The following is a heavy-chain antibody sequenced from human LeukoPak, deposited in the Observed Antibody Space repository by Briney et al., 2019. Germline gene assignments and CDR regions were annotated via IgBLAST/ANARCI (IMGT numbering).Heavy chain of an antibody. CDR3: ARDSFGGLDP. CDR1: GFTFSSYA. D-gene: IGHD3-10*01. Sequence: GRSLRLSCAASGFTFSSYAMHWVRQAPGKGLEWVAVISYDGSNKYYADSVKGRFTISRDNSKNTLYLQMNSLRAEDTAVYYCARDSFGGLDPWGQGTLATVSS. J-gene: IGHJ5*02. V-gene: IGHV3-30*04. CDR2: ISYDGSNK.